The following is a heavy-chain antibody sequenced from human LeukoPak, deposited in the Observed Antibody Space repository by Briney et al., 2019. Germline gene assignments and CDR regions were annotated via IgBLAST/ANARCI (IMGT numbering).Heavy chain of an antibody. CDR3: ARRGRGDWFDP. CDR2: IWPGDSDT. J-gene: IGHJ5*02. V-gene: IGHV5-51*01. Sequence: GESLKIPCKISGYDFATYWIAWVRQMPGKGLECMGIIWPGDSDTRYSPPFQGQVTISADKTISTVYLQWSSLKVSDTAIYYCARRGRGDWFDPWGQGTLVTVSS. CDR1: GYDFATYW. D-gene: IGHD1-26*01.